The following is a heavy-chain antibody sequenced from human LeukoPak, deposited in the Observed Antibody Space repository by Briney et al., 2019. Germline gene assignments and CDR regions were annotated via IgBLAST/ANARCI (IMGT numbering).Heavy chain of an antibody. CDR3: ARHSDLPAAMDY. CDR2: IYDSGIT. D-gene: IGHD2-2*01. J-gene: IGHJ4*02. Sequence: SETLSLTCTVSTCSISRNYWIWIPQPPRMGREWIGYIYDSGITNYNAALKSRVTISIDTSENHFSLKLSSATAADTAVYYCARHSDLPAAMDYWGQGTQVTVSS. V-gene: IGHV4-59*08. CDR1: TCSISRNY.